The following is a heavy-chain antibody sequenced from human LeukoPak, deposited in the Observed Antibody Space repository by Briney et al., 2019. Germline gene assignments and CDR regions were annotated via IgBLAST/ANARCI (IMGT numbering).Heavy chain of an antibody. J-gene: IGHJ5*02. D-gene: IGHD2-2*01. CDR1: GDTVSSNTAA. CDR3: ARRLTQYDCFDP. V-gene: IGHV6-1*01. Sequence: SQTLSLTCAISGDTVSSNTAAWNWIRQSPSRGLEWLGRTYYRSKWNTDYAASVQNRITVNPDTSKNQFSLHLNSVTPEDTAVYYCARRLTQYDCFDPWGQGILVAVSS. CDR2: TYYRSKWNT.